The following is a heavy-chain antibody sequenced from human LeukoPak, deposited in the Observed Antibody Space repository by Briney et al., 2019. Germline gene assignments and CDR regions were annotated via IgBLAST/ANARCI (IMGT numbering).Heavy chain of an antibody. D-gene: IGHD3-10*01. CDR1: GFTFSHYA. V-gene: IGHV3-23*01. J-gene: IGHJ4*02. CDR3: AKDPPVGYYSGSGSYFDY. Sequence: GGSLRLSCAASGFTFSHYAMNWVRQAPGKGLEWVSTISGSAGSTYYADSVKGRFTISRDNSKNTLYLQMNSLSAEATAVYYCAKDPPVGYYSGSGSYFDYWGQGTLVTVSS. CDR2: ISGSAGST.